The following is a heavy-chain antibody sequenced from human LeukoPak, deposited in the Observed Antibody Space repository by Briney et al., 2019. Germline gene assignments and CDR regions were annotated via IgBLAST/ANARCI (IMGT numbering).Heavy chain of an antibody. D-gene: IGHD1-26*01. CDR1: GGSLSSYY. CDR2: IYYSGST. V-gene: IGHV4-59*01. CDR3: ARAPSVGATSYFDY. J-gene: IGHJ4*02. Sequence: PSETLSLTCTVSGGSLSSYYWSWIRQPPGKGLKWIGYIYYSGSTNYNPSLKSRVTISVDTSKNQFSLKLSSVTAADTAVYYCARAPSVGATSYFDYWGQGTLVTVSS.